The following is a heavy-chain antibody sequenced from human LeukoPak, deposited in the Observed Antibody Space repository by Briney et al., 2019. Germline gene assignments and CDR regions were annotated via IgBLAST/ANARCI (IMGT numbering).Heavy chain of an antibody. Sequence: GGSLRLSCAASGFIFSSYSMNWVRQAPGKGLKWVSSISSSSSYIYYADSVKGRFTISRDNAKNSLYLQMNSLRAEDTAVYYCARDPCSSTSCYIEGEYFPHWGQGTLVTVSS. CDR2: ISSSSSYI. V-gene: IGHV3-21*01. J-gene: IGHJ1*01. D-gene: IGHD2-2*02. CDR3: ARDPCSSTSCYIEGEYFPH. CDR1: GFIFSSYS.